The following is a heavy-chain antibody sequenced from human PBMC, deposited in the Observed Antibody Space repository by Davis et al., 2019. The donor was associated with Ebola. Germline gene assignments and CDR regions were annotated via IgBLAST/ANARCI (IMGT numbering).Heavy chain of an antibody. CDR2: IYYSGST. Sequence: SETLSLTCTVSGGSISSSSYYWGWIRQPPGKGLEWIGSIYYSGSTYYNPSLKSRVTMSVDTSKNQFSLKLSSVTAADTAVYYCARHAPTYYYDSSGYYSPPNWFDPWGQGTLVTVSS. J-gene: IGHJ5*02. CDR1: GGSISSSSYY. D-gene: IGHD3-22*01. V-gene: IGHV4-39*01. CDR3: ARHAPTYYYDSSGYYSPPNWFDP.